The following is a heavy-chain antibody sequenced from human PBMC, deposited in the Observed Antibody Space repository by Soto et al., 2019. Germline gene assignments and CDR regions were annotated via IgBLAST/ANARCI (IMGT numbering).Heavy chain of an antibody. D-gene: IGHD4-17*01. CDR1: GFIFSGYG. CDR3: AKNKQRLGDYVYYFDY. V-gene: IGHV3-30*18. Sequence: WGSLRLSCAASGFIFSGYGMHWVRQAPGKGLEWVAVISFDGNYKYYADSVKGRFTISRNNSKNTLYLQMNSLRVEDTAVYYCAKNKQRLGDYVYYFDYWGQGTLVTVSS. CDR2: ISFDGNYK. J-gene: IGHJ4*02.